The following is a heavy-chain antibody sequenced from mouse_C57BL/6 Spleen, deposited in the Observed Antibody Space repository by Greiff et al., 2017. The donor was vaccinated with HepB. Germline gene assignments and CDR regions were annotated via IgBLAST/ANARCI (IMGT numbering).Heavy chain of an antibody. V-gene: IGHV5-4*01. CDR2: ISDGGSYT. CDR1: GFTFSSYA. D-gene: IGHD3-3*01. CDR3: AREGLGRVYFDY. J-gene: IGHJ2*01. Sequence: EVQVVESGGGLVKPGGSLKLSCAASGFTFSSYAMSWVRQTPEKRLEWVATISDGGSYTYYPDNVKGRFTISRDNAKNNLYLQMSHLKSEDTAMYYCAREGLGRVYFDYWGQGTTLTVSS.